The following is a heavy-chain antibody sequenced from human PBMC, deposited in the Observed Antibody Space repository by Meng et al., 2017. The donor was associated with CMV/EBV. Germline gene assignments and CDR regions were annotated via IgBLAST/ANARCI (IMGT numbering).Heavy chain of an antibody. Sequence: ASVKVSCKASGYTFTSYGISWVRQAPGQGLEWMGWISAYNGNTNYAQKLQGRVTMTTDTSTSTAYMELRSLRSDDTAAYYCARATYYDFWSGYPPDVWGQGTTVTVSS. V-gene: IGHV1-18*01. D-gene: IGHD3-3*01. CDR1: GYTFTSYG. J-gene: IGHJ6*02. CDR2: ISAYNGNT. CDR3: ARATYYDFWSGYPPDV.